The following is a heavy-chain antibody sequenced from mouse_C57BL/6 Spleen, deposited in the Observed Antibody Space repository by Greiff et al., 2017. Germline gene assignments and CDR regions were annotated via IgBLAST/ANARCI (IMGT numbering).Heavy chain of an antibody. V-gene: IGHV1-82*01. CDR2: IDPGDGDT. D-gene: IGHD1-1*01. Sequence: QVQLKQSGPELVKPGASVKISCKASGYAFSSSWMNWVKQRPGKGLEWIGRIDPGDGDTNYNGKFKGKATLTADKSSSTAYMQLSSLTSEDSAVYFCARNRLYGSSYFFDYWGQGTTLTVSS. J-gene: IGHJ2*01. CDR1: GYAFSSSW. CDR3: ARNRLYGSSYFFDY.